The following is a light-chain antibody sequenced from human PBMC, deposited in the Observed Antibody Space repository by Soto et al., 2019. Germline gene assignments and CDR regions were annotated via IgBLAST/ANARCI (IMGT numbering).Light chain of an antibody. CDR2: GAS. CDR1: LRISSD. Sequence: DIQMTQSPSSLSASVGDRVTITCRASLRISSDLNWYQQKPGKAPKVLIFGASSLQSGVPSRFSGSGSGTEFTLTISSLQPEDCATYYCQQSYTTPRTFGQGTKLEI. CDR3: QQSYTTPRT. J-gene: IGKJ2*01. V-gene: IGKV1-39*01.